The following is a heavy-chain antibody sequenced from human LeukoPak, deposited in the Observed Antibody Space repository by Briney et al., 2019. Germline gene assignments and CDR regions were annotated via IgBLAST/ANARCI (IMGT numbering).Heavy chain of an antibody. CDR1: GGSISSYY. J-gene: IGHJ6*02. CDR3: ARGGSGWYEDYYYGMDV. Sequence: NPSETLSLTCTVSGGSISSYYWSWIRQPPGKGLEWIGYIYYSGSTNYNPSLKSRVTISVDTSKNQFSLKLSSVTAADTAVYYCARGGSGWYEDYYYGMDVWGQGTTVTVSS. V-gene: IGHV4-59*01. D-gene: IGHD6-19*01. CDR2: IYYSGST.